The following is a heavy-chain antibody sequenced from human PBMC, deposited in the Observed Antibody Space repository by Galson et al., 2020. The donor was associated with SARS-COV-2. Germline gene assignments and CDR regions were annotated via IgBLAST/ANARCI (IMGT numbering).Heavy chain of an antibody. J-gene: IGHJ6*02. CDR1: GYTFTNYV. V-gene: IGHV1-18*01. CDR2: ISAYNGNT. D-gene: IGHD3-10*01. CDR3: GAYYNYYYGMDV. Sequence: ASVKVSCKASGYTFTNYVFTWVRQAPGQGLEWMGWISAYNGNTKYAEKVQGRVTMTTDTSTSTAYMELRSLRSDDTAVYYCGAYYNYYYGMDVWGPGTTVTVS.